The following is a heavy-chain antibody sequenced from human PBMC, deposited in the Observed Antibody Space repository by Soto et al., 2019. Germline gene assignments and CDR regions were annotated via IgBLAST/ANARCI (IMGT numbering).Heavy chain of an antibody. J-gene: IGHJ4*02. Sequence: GGSLRLSCAASGFNFSSYGMHWVRQDPGKGLEWVAVIWYDGSNKYYADSVKGRFTISRDNSKNTLYLQMNSLRAEDTAVYYCARAPSVGWWELLSCFDYWGQGTLVTVSS. CDR1: GFNFSSYG. CDR2: IWYDGSNK. D-gene: IGHD1-26*01. V-gene: IGHV3-33*01. CDR3: ARAPSVGWWELLSCFDY.